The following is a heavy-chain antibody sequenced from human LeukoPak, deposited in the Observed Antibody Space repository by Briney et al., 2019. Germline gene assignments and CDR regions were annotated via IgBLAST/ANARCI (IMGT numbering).Heavy chain of an antibody. V-gene: IGHV3-53*05. J-gene: IGHJ6*03. CDR3: ARLNCGGDCLYYYYYMDV. CDR2: FFIGGST. CDR1: GFTLNRNY. D-gene: IGHD2-21*01. Sequence: PPGGALRISRAAPGFTLNRNYISWGRPAPGEGGGGGSVFFIGGSTYYADSVKGRFTISRDNFKNTLYLQMNSLRAEDTAVYYCARLNCGGDCLYYYYYMDVWGKGTTVTVSS.